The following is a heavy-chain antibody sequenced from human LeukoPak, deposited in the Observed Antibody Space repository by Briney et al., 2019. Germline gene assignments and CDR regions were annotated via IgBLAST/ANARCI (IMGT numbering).Heavy chain of an antibody. CDR3: ASGTAAADEGMDV. D-gene: IGHD6-13*01. CDR1: GFTFSSYA. Sequence: GGSLRLSCAASGFTFSSYAMSWVRQAPGKGLEWVSAISGSSASTYYADSVKGRFTISRDNAKNTLYLQMNSLRAEDTAVYYCASGTAAADEGMDVWGQGTTVTVSS. CDR2: ISGSSAST. V-gene: IGHV3-23*01. J-gene: IGHJ6*02.